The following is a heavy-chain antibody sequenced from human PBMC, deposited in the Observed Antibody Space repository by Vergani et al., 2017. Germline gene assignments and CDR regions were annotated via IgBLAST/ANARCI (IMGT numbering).Heavy chain of an antibody. CDR3: ARSGRNYYGSGGWFDP. CDR2: ISSSSSTI. D-gene: IGHD3-10*01. CDR1: GFTFSSYS. Sequence: EVQLVESGGGLVQPGGSLRLSCAASGFTFSSYSMNWVRQAPGKGLEWVSYISSSSSTIYYADSVKGRFTISRDNAKNSLYLQMNSLRAEDTAVYYCARSGRNYYGSGGWFDPWGQGTLVTVSS. V-gene: IGHV3-48*01. J-gene: IGHJ5*02.